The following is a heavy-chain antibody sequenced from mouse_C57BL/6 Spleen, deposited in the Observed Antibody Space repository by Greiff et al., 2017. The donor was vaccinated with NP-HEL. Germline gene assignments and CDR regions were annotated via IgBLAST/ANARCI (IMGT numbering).Heavy chain of an antibody. D-gene: IGHD2-4*01. J-gene: IGHJ4*01. CDR3: TKGYDYDDYYAMDY. V-gene: IGHV1-15*01. CDR1: GYTFTDYE. Sequence: VQLQQSGAELVRPGASVTLSCKASGYTFTDYEMHWVKQTPVHGLEWIGAIDPETGGTAYNQKFKGKAILTADKSSRTVYMELRSLTSEDSAVYYCTKGYDYDDYYAMDYWGQGTSVTVSS. CDR2: IDPETGGT.